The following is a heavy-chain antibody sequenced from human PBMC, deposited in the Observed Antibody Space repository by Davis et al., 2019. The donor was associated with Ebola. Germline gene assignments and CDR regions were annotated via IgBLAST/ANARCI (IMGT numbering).Heavy chain of an antibody. CDR3: ARVPVAVAGDDAFDI. Sequence: PSETLSLTCAVSGGSISSGAYSWGWIRQPPGKGLEWIGYIYHSGTTYYNPSLKSRFTISVDTSKNQFSLKLSSVTAADTAVYYCARVPVAVAGDDAFDIWGQGTMVTVSS. J-gene: IGHJ3*02. CDR1: GGSISSGAYS. V-gene: IGHV4-30-2*01. D-gene: IGHD6-19*01. CDR2: IYHSGTT.